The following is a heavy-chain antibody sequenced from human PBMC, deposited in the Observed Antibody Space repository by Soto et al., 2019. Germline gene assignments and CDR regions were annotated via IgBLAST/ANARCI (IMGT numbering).Heavy chain of an antibody. V-gene: IGHV3-33*06. J-gene: IGHJ4*02. CDR3: AKGVGVGFDY. CDR2: IWYDGSNK. Sequence: QVQLVESGGGVVQPGRSLRLSCAASGFTFSSYGMHWVRQAPGKGLEWVAVIWYDGSNKYYADSVKGRFTISRDNSKNTLYLQMNSRRAEYTAVYYCAKGVGVGFDYWGQGTLVTVSS. CDR1: GFTFSSYG. D-gene: IGHD3-16*01.